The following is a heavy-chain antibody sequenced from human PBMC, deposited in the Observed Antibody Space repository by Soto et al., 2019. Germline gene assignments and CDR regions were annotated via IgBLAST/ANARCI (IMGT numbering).Heavy chain of an antibody. J-gene: IGHJ4*02. CDR3: AQDRGWGVVSPSHDY. Sequence: EVQLLESGGGIVQPGGSLRVSCVASGFTFRNFVMSWVRQAPGKGLEWVSAIRGTGGETFYADSVKGRSTISRENSKNTLYLQMNSLRDEDTALYFCAQDRGWGVVSPSHDYWGQGTLVTVSS. V-gene: IGHV3-23*01. D-gene: IGHD2-21*01. CDR1: GFTFRNFV. CDR2: IRGTGGET.